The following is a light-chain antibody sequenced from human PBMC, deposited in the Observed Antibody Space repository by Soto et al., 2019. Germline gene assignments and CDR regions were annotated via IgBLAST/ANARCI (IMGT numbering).Light chain of an antibody. CDR1: SSDIGSYNL. Sequence: QSALTQPASVSGSPGQSITISCTGISSDIGSYNLVSWYRQYPGKAPKLIIYEDSKWPSGISYRFSGSKSGNTASLTISGLQAEDEADYYCCSYAGSSILFGGGTQLTVL. V-gene: IGLV2-23*01. J-gene: IGLJ2*01. CDR3: CSYAGSSIL. CDR2: EDS.